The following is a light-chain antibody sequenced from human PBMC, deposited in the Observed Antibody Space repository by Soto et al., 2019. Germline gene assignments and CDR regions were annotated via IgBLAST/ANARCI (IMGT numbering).Light chain of an antibody. V-gene: IGKV1-5*01. CDR2: DAS. Sequence: DIQLTQTTSTKTASVRVRITISCRASQTIDKKLAWYQQKPGKAPKLLIFDASTLETGVPFRFSGSGSGTEFSRSINSLQPEDFGTYFCQQYDLYWTFGQGTRV. CDR1: QTIDKK. J-gene: IGKJ1*01. CDR3: QQYDLYWT.